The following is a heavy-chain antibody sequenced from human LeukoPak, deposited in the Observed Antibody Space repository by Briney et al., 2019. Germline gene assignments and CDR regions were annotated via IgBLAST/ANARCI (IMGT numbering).Heavy chain of an antibody. J-gene: IGHJ4*02. D-gene: IGHD5-24*01. V-gene: IGHV4-59*01. CDR1: GDSISGYY. Sequence: SETLSLTCSVSGDSISGYYWNWIRQSPEKGLDWIAYIRSSGSINYNPSLRSRATISLDTSKNQFSLRLTSVTAADTAVYYCARMATIRGDGYHFDFWGQGTLVTVSS. CDR2: IRSSGSI. CDR3: ARMATIRGDGYHFDF.